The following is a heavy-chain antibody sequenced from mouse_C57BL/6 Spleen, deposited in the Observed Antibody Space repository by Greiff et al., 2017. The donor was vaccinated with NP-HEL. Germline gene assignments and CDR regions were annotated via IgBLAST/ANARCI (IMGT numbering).Heavy chain of an antibody. CDR1: GYTFTSYW. J-gene: IGHJ2*01. CDR3: AMTTVVAHFDY. D-gene: IGHD1-1*01. Sequence: VQLQQPGAELVKPGASVKVSCKASGYTFTSYWMHWVKQRPGQGLEWIGRIHPSDSDTNYNQKFKGKATLTVDKSSSTAYMQLSSLTSEDSAVYYCAMTTVVAHFDYWGQGTTLTVSS. CDR2: IHPSDSDT. V-gene: IGHV1-74*01.